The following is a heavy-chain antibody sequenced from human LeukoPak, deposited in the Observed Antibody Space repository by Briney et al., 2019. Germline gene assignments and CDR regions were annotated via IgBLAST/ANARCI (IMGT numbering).Heavy chain of an antibody. D-gene: IGHD2-2*01. CDR1: GFTFSSYG. Sequence: GGSLRLSCTASGFTFSSYGMHWVRQAPGKGLEWVAYIRYHGSNINYADSVKGRFTISRDNSKDTLFLQMSSLGAEDTAVYYCAKVLTGYCGSTSCPFDSWGQGTLVTVSS. J-gene: IGHJ4*02. CDR2: IRYHGSNI. V-gene: IGHV3-30*02. CDR3: AKVLTGYCGSTSCPFDS.